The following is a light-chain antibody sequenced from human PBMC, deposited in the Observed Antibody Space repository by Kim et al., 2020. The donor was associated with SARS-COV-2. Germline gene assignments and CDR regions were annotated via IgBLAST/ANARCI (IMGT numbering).Light chain of an antibody. CDR3: QSADSSGTYPV. Sequence: SYELTQPPSVSVPPGQTARITCSGDALPKQYAYWYQQKPGQAPVLVIYKDSERPSGIPERFSGSSSGTTVTLTISGVQAEDEADYYCQSADSSGTYPVFGGGTQLTVL. J-gene: IGLJ3*02. CDR1: ALPKQY. V-gene: IGLV3-25*03. CDR2: KDS.